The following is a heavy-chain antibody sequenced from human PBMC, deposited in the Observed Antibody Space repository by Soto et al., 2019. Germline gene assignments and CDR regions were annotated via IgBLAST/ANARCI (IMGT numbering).Heavy chain of an antibody. Sequence: PSETLSLTCTVSGGSISSGGYYWSWIRQHPGKGLEWIGYIYYSGSTYYNPSLKSRVTISVDTSKNQFSLKLSSVTAADTAVYYCAREPLPRGSGSNYYVMDFWGQGTTVTGSS. CDR1: GGSISSGGYY. V-gene: IGHV4-31*03. J-gene: IGHJ6*02. D-gene: IGHD3-10*01. CDR2: IYYSGST. CDR3: AREPLPRGSGSNYYVMDF.